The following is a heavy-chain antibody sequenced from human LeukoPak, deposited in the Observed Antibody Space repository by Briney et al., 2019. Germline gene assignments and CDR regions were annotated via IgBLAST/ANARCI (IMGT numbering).Heavy chain of an antibody. CDR2: FYHSGST. D-gene: IGHD4-17*01. J-gene: IGHJ3*02. CDR1: GGSISSSSYY. CDR3: ARGGYGDYAFDI. V-gene: IGHV4-39*07. Sequence: SETLSLTCTVSGGSISSSSYYWGWIRQPPGKGLEWIGSFYHSGSTYYNPSLKSRVTISVDGSKNQFSLKLSSVTAADTAVYYCARGGYGDYAFDIWGQGTMVTVSS.